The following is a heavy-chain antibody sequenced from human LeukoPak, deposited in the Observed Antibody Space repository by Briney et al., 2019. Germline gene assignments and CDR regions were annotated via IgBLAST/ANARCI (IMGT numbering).Heavy chain of an antibody. J-gene: IGHJ6*02. D-gene: IGHD4-11*01. CDR2: IYYSGST. CDR1: GGSISSYY. CDR3: ARVITTDYYYYYGMDV. V-gene: IGHV4-59*01. Sequence: PSETLSLTCTVSGGSISSYYWSWIRQPPGKGLEWIGYIYYSGSTNYNPSLKSRVTISVDTSKNQFSLKLSSVTAADTAVYYCARVITTDYYYYYGMDVWGQGTTATVSS.